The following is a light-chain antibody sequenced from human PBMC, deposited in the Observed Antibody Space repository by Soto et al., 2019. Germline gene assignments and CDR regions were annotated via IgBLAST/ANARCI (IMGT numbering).Light chain of an antibody. V-gene: IGKV3-15*01. Sequence: DIVMTQSPATLSVSPGDTATLSCRASQSVSYNLAWYQQKPGQGPRLVIYGAFSMATGIPARFSGSGSGTEFTLTISSLQSEDFAVYYCQQYKNRPPLTFGGGTKVEIK. CDR2: GAF. CDR1: QSVSYN. J-gene: IGKJ4*01. CDR3: QQYKNRPPLT.